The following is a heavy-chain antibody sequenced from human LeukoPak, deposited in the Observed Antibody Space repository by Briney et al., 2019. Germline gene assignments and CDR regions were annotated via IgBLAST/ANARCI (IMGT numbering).Heavy chain of an antibody. V-gene: IGHV4-61*08. CDR3: ARTYYYASGAFDT. D-gene: IGHD3-10*01. J-gene: IGHJ3*02. Sequence: SETLSLTCTVSGGSISTGGYYWTWIRQHPGKGLEWIGYIYYSGSTNYNPSLKSRVTISVDTSKNQFSLKLSSVTAADTAVYYCARTYYYASGAFDTWGQGTMVTVSS. CDR2: IYYSGST. CDR1: GGSISTGGYY.